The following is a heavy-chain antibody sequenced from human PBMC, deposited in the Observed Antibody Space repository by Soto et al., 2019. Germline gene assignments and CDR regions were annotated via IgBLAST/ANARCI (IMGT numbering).Heavy chain of an antibody. CDR3: TRGPRSTSTGTGAF. CDR2: INDDGSHT. Sequence: VGSLRLSCAASGFTFSMYWMHWVRQVPGKGPEWVSRINDDGSHTNYADSVKGRFTISRDNAKNTLYLQMNDLRAEDTAVYYCTRGPRSTSTGTGAFWGQGTLVTVSS. D-gene: IGHD1-1*01. J-gene: IGHJ4*02. V-gene: IGHV3-74*01. CDR1: GFTFSMYW.